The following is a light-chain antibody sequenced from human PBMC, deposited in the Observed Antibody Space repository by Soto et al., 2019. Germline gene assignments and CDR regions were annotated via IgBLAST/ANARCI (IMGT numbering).Light chain of an antibody. J-gene: IGLJ2*01. V-gene: IGLV1-47*01. Sequence: QSVLTQPPSESGIPGQRVTISCSGSSSNIGSNYVYWYQQLPGTAPKLLIYRNNQRPSGVPDRFSGSKSGTSASLAISGLRSEDKADYYCAAWDDSLSVVVFGGGTKVTVL. CDR2: RNN. CDR1: SSNIGSNY. CDR3: AAWDDSLSVVV.